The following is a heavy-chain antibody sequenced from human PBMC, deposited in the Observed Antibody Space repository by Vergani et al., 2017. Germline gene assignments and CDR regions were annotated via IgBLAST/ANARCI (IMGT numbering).Heavy chain of an antibody. Sequence: QVQLVESGPGLVKPSETLSLTCTVSGGSISSSSYYWGWIRQPPGKGLEWIGSIYYSGSTYYNPSLKSRVTISVDTSKNQFSLKLSSVTAADTAVYYCARDPRGLYRARDYWGQGTLVTVSS. D-gene: IGHD3/OR15-3a*01. J-gene: IGHJ4*02. V-gene: IGHV4-39*07. CDR3: ARDPRGLYRARDY. CDR1: GGSISSSSYY. CDR2: IYYSGST.